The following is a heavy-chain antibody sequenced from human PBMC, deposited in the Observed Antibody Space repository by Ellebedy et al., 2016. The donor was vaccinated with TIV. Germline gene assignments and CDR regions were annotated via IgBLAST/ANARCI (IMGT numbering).Heavy chain of an antibody. Sequence: GESLKISCKGSGYNFTSYWISWVRQIPGQGLEWMGRIDPSDSYTNYSPSFQGHVTISADNSTSTAYLQWSSLKASDTARYYCATSTYYGSGSEAWGQGTLVTVSS. CDR2: IDPSDSYT. V-gene: IGHV5-10-1*01. D-gene: IGHD3-10*01. J-gene: IGHJ5*02. CDR3: ATSTYYGSGSEA. CDR1: GYNFTSYW.